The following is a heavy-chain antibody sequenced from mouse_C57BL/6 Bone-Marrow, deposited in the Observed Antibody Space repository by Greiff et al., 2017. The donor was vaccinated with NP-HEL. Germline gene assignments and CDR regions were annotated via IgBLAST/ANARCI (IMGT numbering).Heavy chain of an antibody. CDR2: ILPGSGST. D-gene: IGHD1-1*01. CDR3: ARSWDYYGSSPFAY. J-gene: IGHJ3*01. Sequence: QVQLKESGAELMKPGASVKLSCKATGYTFTGYWIEWVKQRPGHGLEWIGEILPGSGSTNYHEKFKGKATFTADTSSNTAYMQLSSLTTEDSAIYYCARSWDYYGSSPFAYWGQGTLVTVSA. CDR1: GYTFTGYW. V-gene: IGHV1-9*01.